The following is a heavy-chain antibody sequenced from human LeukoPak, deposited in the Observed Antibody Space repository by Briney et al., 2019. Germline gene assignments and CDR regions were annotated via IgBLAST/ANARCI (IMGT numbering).Heavy chain of an antibody. CDR3: ARDSHTSGYYYVDY. Sequence: SETLSLTCTVSGGSISSGGYYWSWIRQHPGKGLEWIGYIYHGGSTYYNPSLKSRLTISVDTSKNQFSLKLSSVTAADTAIYYCARDSHTSGYYYVDYWGQGTLVTVSS. CDR2: IYHGGST. CDR1: GGSISSGGYY. J-gene: IGHJ4*02. D-gene: IGHD3-22*01. V-gene: IGHV4-31*03.